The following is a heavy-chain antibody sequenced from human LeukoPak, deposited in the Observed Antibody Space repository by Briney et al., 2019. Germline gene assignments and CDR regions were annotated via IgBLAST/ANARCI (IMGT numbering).Heavy chain of an antibody. CDR1: GGSISSLY. V-gene: IGHV4-59*08. CDR3: ARQSRGTTARLFDY. D-gene: IGHD1-1*01. Sequence: PSETLSLTCTVSGGSISSLYWSWIRQPPGKGLEWIGYIYSSGSTKYNPSLKSRVTMSVDTSKNQFSLKLSSVTAADTAFYYCARQSRGTTARLFDYWGQGTLVTVSS. CDR2: IYSSGST. J-gene: IGHJ4*02.